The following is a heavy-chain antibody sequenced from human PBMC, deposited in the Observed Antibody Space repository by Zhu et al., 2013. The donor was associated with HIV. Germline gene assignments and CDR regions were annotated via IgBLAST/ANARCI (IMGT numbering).Heavy chain of an antibody. D-gene: IGHD3-10*01. CDR2: IYYSGST. J-gene: IGHJ4*02. CDR1: GGSISSYY. V-gene: IGHV4-59*01. Sequence: VQLQESGPGLVKPSETLSLTCTVSGGSISSYYWSWIRQPPGKGLEWIGYIYYSGSTNYNPSLKSRVTISVDTSKNQFSLKLSSVTAADTAVYYCARDRYYYGSGMGYWGQGTLVTVSS. CDR3: ARDRYYYGSGMGY.